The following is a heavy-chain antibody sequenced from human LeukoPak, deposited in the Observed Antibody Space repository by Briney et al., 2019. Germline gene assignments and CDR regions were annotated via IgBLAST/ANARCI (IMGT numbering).Heavy chain of an antibody. J-gene: IGHJ4*02. Sequence: GGSLRLSCAASGFTFSDYWMHWVRQAPGEGLVWVSRIKSDGGLTNYADSVKGRLTISRDNAKNSLYLQMNSLRAEDTAVYYCARVSIAAAGTTDYWGQGTLVTVSS. V-gene: IGHV3-74*01. CDR2: IKSDGGLT. D-gene: IGHD6-13*01. CDR1: GFTFSDYW. CDR3: ARVSIAAAGTTDY.